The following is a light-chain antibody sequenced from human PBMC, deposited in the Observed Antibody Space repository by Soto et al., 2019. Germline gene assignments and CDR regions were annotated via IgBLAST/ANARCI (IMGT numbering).Light chain of an antibody. CDR2: DAS. CDR1: QDISNY. CDR3: QQYDNLPLT. V-gene: IGKV1-33*01. J-gene: IGKJ4*01. Sequence: DIQMTQSPSSLSASVGDRVTITCQASQDISNYLNWYQQKPGKAPKLLIYDASNLETGVQSRFSGSGFGTDFTFTISSLQPEDIATYYCQQYDNLPLTFGGGTKVDIK.